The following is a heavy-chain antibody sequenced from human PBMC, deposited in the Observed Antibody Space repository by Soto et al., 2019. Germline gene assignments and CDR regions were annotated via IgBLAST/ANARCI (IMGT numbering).Heavy chain of an antibody. D-gene: IGHD3-3*01. CDR1: GYSFTSYW. J-gene: IGHJ6*02. CDR2: IDPSDSYT. Sequence: RGESLKISCKGSGYSFTSYWISWVRQMPGKGLEWMGRIDPSDSYTNYSPSFQGHVTISADKSISTAYLQWSSLKASDTAMYYCARTLYYDFWSGYFYGMDVWGQGTTVTVSS. CDR3: ARTLYYDFWSGYFYGMDV. V-gene: IGHV5-10-1*01.